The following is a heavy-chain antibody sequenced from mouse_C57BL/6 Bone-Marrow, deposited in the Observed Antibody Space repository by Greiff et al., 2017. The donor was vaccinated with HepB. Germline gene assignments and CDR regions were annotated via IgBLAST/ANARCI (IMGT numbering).Heavy chain of an antibody. CDR2: IDPSDSYT. CDR1: GYTFTSYW. V-gene: IGHV1-69*01. D-gene: IGHD2-2*01. J-gene: IGHJ3*01. CDR3: AREGYGDWFAY. Sequence: VQLKQPGAELVMPGASVKLSCKASGYTFTSYWMHWVKQRPGQGLEWIGEIDPSDSYTNYNQKFKGKSTLTVDKSSSTAYMQLSSLTSEDSAVYYCAREGYGDWFAYWGQGTLVTVSA.